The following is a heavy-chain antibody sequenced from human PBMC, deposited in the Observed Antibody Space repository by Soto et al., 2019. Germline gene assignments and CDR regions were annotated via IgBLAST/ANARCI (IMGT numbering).Heavy chain of an antibody. V-gene: IGHV4-30-4*08. D-gene: IGHD2-15*01. J-gene: IGHJ5*01. CDR3: ARGRYCLTGRCFPNWFDS. CDR1: GGSISTVDYF. Sequence: LSLTCSVSGGSISTVDYFWAWIRQPPGQALEYIGYIYKSATTYYNPSFESRVAISLDTSKSQFSLNVTSVTAADTAVYFCARGRYCLTGRCFPNWFDSWGQGTLVTVSS. CDR2: IYKSATT.